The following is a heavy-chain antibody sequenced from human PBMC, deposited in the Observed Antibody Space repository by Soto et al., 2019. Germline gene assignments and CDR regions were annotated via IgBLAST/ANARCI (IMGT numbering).Heavy chain of an antibody. D-gene: IGHD1-26*01. CDR1: GGSISSGGYY. CDR3: ARWVGATSFDY. CDR2: IYYSGST. J-gene: IGHJ4*02. V-gene: IGHV4-31*03. Sequence: PSETLSLTCTVSGGSISSGGYYWSWIRQHPGKGLEWIGYIYYSGSTYYNPSLKSRVTISVDTSKNQFSLKLSSVTAADTAVHYCARWVGATSFDYWGQGTLVTVSS.